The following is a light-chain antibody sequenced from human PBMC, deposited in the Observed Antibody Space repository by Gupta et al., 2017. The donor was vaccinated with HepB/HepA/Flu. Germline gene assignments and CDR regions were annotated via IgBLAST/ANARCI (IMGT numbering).Light chain of an antibody. CDR1: QSISGW. CDR2: KAS. V-gene: IGKV1-5*03. CDR3: QQDVTYPLT. J-gene: IGKJ4*01. Sequence: DTQMTQSPATLSASVGDRATVTCRASQSISGWLAWYQQKPGKAPKLLIHKASSLESGVPSRFSGSGSGTEFTLTISSLQPDDFAIYFCQQDVTYPLTFGGGTKVEI.